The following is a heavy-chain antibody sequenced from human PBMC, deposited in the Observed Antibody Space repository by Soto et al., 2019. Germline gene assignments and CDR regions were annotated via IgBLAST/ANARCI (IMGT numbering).Heavy chain of an antibody. Sequence: LRLSCAASGFTFSNYEMNWVRQAPGKGLEWVSYISSSGSPIYYADSVKGRFTISRDNAKNSLYLQMNSLRAEDTAVYYCARDRGGFCSGGSCSYYGMDVWGQGTTVTVSS. CDR1: GFTFSNYE. CDR2: ISSSGSPI. CDR3: ARDRGGFCSGGSCSYYGMDV. J-gene: IGHJ6*02. D-gene: IGHD2-15*01. V-gene: IGHV3-48*03.